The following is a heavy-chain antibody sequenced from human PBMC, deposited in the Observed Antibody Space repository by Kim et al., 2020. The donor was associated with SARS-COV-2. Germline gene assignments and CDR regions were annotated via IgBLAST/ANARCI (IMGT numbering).Heavy chain of an antibody. CDR1: GFIIRTYW. CDR2: IKEDGSEA. J-gene: IGHJ4*02. D-gene: IGHD2-2*03. CDR3: MKGGWGWIWDH. V-gene: IGHV3-7*03. Sequence: GGSLRLSCVASGFIIRTYWMTWVRQPPGKGLEWVGNIKEDGSEAYYADSVKGRFTIYRDNSKNTLYLQMSSLRADDTAVYYCMKGGWGWIWDHWGQGTRV.